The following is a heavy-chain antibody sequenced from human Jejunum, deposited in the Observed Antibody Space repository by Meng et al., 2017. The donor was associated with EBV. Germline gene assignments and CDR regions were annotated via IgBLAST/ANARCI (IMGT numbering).Heavy chain of an antibody. V-gene: IGHV1-69-2*01. CDR3: ALVLRARFNYFDP. D-gene: IGHD4/OR15-4a*01. Sequence: QLIQSGVEVKKPGATVKISCKVSGYIFSDYYIHWVRQAPGEGLEWMGLVDPQDDDTLYAEQFQGRVTITADTSPDTAYMELSSLRSEDTAIYYCALVLRARFNYFDPWGQGTLVTVSS. CDR2: VDPQDDDT. CDR1: GYIFSDYY. J-gene: IGHJ5*02.